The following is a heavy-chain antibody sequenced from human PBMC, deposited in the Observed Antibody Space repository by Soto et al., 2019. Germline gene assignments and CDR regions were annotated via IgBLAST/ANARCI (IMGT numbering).Heavy chain of an antibody. D-gene: IGHD4-17*01. CDR2: FNAGSGNT. CDR3: ARESTRTTAPDY. Sequence: ASVKVSCKASGYTFTSYSMHRVRQAPGQRLEWMGWFNAGSGNTKYSQKFQGRVTITRDTSATTAYMELSSLRYEDTAVYYCARESTRTTAPDYWGQGTLVTVSS. J-gene: IGHJ4*02. V-gene: IGHV1-3*01. CDR1: GYTFTSYS.